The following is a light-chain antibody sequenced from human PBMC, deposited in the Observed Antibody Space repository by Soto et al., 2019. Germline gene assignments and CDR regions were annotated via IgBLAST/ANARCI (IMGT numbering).Light chain of an antibody. CDR1: QGISSY. CDR2: AAS. Sequence: IRMTQSPSSFSASTGDRVTITFRASQGISSYLAWYQQKPGKAPKLLIYAASTLQSGVPSRFSGSGSGTDLTLTISCLQSEDFATYYCQQYYSYPFTFGQGTRLEIK. V-gene: IGKV1-8*01. J-gene: IGKJ5*01. CDR3: QQYYSYPFT.